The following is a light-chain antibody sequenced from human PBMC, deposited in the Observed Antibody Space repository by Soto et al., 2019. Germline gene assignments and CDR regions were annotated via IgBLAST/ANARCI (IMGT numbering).Light chain of an antibody. V-gene: IGLV2-14*01. J-gene: IGLJ1*01. Sequence: QAVLTQPASVSGSPGQSITISCTGTSSDVGGYNYVSWYQQHPGKAPKLMIYEVSNRPSGVSNRFSGSKSGNTASLTISGLQAEDEAGYYCSSYTSSSTDVFGTGTKLTVL. CDR2: EVS. CDR3: SSYTSSSTDV. CDR1: SSDVGGYNY.